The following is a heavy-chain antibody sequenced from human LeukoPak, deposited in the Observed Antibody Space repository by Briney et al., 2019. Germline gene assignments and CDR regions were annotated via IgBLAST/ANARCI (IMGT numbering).Heavy chain of an antibody. V-gene: IGHV4-59*08. CDR2: IYYSGST. CDR3: ARQFSGSSSWYYWYFDL. J-gene: IGHJ2*01. CDR1: GGSISSYY. Sequence: SETLSLTCTVSGGSISSYYWSWIRQPPGKGLEWIGYIYYSGSTNYNPSLKSRVTISVDTSKNQFSLKLSSVTAADTAVYYCARQFSGSSSWYYWYFDLWGRGTLVTVSS. D-gene: IGHD6-13*01.